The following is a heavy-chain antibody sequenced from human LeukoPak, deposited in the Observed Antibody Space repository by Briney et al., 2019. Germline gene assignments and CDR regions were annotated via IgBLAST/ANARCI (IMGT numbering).Heavy chain of an antibody. D-gene: IGHD1-26*01. CDR2: INHSGST. CDR1: GWSFSGYY. CDR3: VWGGSYSNFDY. Sequence: SETLCLTCAAYGWSFSGYYWSWIRQPPGKGLEWIGEINHSGSTNYNPSLKSRVTISVDTSKNQFSLKLSSVTAADTAVYYCVWGGSYSNFDYWGQGTLVTVSS. V-gene: IGHV4-34*01. J-gene: IGHJ4*02.